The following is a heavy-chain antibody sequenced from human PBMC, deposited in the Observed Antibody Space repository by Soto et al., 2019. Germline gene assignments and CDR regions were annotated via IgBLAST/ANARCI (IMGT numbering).Heavy chain of an antibody. V-gene: IGHV1-69*12. J-gene: IGHJ4*02. Sequence: QVQLVQSGAEVKKPGSSVKVSCKASGGTFSSYAISWVRQAPGQGLEWMGGIIPIFGTANYAQKFQGRVXIXAXXSTSTAYMELSSLRSEDTAVYYCASMPDVWSGYWGWGQGTLVTVSS. CDR3: ASMPDVWSGYWG. D-gene: IGHD3-3*01. CDR1: GGTFSSYA. CDR2: IIPIFGTA.